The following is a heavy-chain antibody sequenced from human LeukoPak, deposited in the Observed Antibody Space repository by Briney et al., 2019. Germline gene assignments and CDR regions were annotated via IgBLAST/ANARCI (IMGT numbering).Heavy chain of an antibody. CDR3: ARVPPRSSGWYSFDY. D-gene: IGHD6-19*01. CDR1: GGSISSYY. CDR2: IYYSGGT. J-gene: IGHJ4*02. Sequence: KPSETLSLTCTVPGGSISSYYWGWIRQPPGKGLEWIGHIYYSGGTNYNPSLKSRVTISVDTSKNQFSLKLNSVTAADTAVYYCARVPPRSSGWYSFDYWGQGTLVTVSS. V-gene: IGHV4-59*01.